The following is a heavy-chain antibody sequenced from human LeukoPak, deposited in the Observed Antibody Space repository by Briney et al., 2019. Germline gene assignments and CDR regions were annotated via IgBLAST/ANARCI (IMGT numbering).Heavy chain of an antibody. J-gene: IGHJ4*02. D-gene: IGHD3-3*01. CDR1: GYTFTSYA. Sequence: ASVKVSCKASGYTFTSYAMHWVRQAPGQRLEWMGWINAGNGNTEYSQKFQGRVTITRDTSASTAYMELSSLRSEDTAVYYCARWGGDDFWSGYYTPYYYFGYWGQGTLVTVSS. CDR3: ARWGGDDFWSGYYTPYYYFGY. CDR2: INAGNGNT. V-gene: IGHV1-3*01.